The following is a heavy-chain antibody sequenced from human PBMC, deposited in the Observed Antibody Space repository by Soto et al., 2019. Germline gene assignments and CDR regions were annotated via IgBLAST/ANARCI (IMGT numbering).Heavy chain of an antibody. V-gene: IGHV4-30-4*01. CDR1: GGSISSGDYY. Sequence: PSETLSLTCTVSGGSISSGDYYWSWIRQPPGKGLEWIGYIYYSGSTYYNPSLKSRVTISVDTSKNQFSLKLSSVTAADTAVYYCAREGSSGWNTDYWGQGTLVTVSS. J-gene: IGHJ4*02. D-gene: IGHD6-19*01. CDR3: AREGSSGWNTDY. CDR2: IYYSGST.